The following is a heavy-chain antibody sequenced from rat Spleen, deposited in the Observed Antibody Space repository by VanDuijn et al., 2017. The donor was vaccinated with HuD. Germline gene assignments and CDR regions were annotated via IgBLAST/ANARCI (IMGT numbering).Heavy chain of an antibody. D-gene: IGHD1-4*01. CDR1: GFTFSDYN. V-gene: IGHV5-7*01. CDR2: ISYDGSST. Sequence: EVQLVESDGGLVQPGGSQKLSCAASGFTFSDYNMAWVRQAPKKGLEWVASISYDGSSTYYRDSVKGRFTVSRDNAKTTLYLQMDSVRSEDTATYYCARWTYTRRGIDYWGQGVIVTVSS. J-gene: IGHJ2*01. CDR3: ARWTYTRRGIDY.